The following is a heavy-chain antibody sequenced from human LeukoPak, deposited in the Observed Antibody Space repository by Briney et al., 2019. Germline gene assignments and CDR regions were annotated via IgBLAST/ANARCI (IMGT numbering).Heavy chain of an antibody. J-gene: IGHJ4*02. Sequence: PGGPLRLSCAASGFSFSGYSMNWVRQAPGKGLEWVSYISSSSSAIYYADSVKGRFTISRDNAKNSLYLQMNSLRDEDTAVYYCARVGIAVAQFFDYWGQGTLVTVSS. CDR3: ARVGIAVAQFFDY. CDR2: ISSSSSAI. CDR1: GFSFSGYS. V-gene: IGHV3-48*02. D-gene: IGHD6-19*01.